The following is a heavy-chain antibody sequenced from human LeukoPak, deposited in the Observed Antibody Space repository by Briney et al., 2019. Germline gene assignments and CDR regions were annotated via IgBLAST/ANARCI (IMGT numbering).Heavy chain of an antibody. CDR1: GFTFSSYW. V-gene: IGHV3-7*05. Sequence: SGGSLRLSCAASGFTFSSYWMTWVRQAPGKGLEWVANIKRDGSEKNYVDSVKGRFTISRDNAKNSLYLQMNSLRAEDTAVYYCARGQSGFDFWGQGTLVTVSS. J-gene: IGHJ4*02. D-gene: IGHD3-3*01. CDR3: ARGQSGFDF. CDR2: IKRDGSEK.